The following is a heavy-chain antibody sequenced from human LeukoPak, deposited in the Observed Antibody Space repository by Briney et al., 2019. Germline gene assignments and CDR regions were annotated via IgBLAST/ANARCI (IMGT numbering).Heavy chain of an antibody. V-gene: IGHV1-2*02. CDR1: GYTFTGYY. D-gene: IGHD6-13*01. J-gene: IGHJ4*02. CDR3: ARVRIAAAGTFDY. Sequence: ASVKVTCKASGYTFTGYYMYWVRQAPGQGLEWMGWINPNSGGTNYAQKFQGRVTMTRDTSISTAYMELSRLRSDDTAVYYCARVRIAAAGTFDYWGQGTLVTVSS. CDR2: INPNSGGT.